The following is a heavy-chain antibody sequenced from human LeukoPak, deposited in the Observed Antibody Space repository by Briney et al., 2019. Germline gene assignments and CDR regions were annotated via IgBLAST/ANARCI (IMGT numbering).Heavy chain of an antibody. Sequence: SETLSLTCTVPGGSISSYYWSWIRQPPGKGLEWIGYIYYSGSTNYNPSLKSRVTISVDTSKNQFSLKLSSVTAADTAVYYCARSGYSNYDYWGQGTLVTVSS. CDR1: GGSISSYY. J-gene: IGHJ4*02. D-gene: IGHD4-11*01. V-gene: IGHV4-59*08. CDR2: IYYSGST. CDR3: ARSGYSNYDY.